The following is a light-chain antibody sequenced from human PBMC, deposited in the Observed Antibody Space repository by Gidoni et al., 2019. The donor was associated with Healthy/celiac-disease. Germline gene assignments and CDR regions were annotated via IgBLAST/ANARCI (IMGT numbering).Light chain of an antibody. J-gene: IGKJ1*01. Sequence: DIVMTQSPASLAVSLGERATINCKSSQSVLYSSNNKHYLAWYQQKPGQPPKLLIYWASTRESGVPDRFSGSGSGTDFTLTISSLQAEDVAVYYCQQYYSTPPWTFGQGTKVEIK. CDR2: WAS. V-gene: IGKV4-1*01. CDR1: QSVLYSSNNKHY. CDR3: QQYYSTPPWT.